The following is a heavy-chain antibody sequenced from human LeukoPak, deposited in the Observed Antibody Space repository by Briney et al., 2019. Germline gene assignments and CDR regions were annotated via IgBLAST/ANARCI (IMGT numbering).Heavy chain of an antibody. CDR1: GGSVSSGSYY. CDR3: ARALPYRVGAFNP. D-gene: IGHD1-26*01. Sequence: PSETLSLTCTVSGGSVSSGSYYWSWIRQPPGKGLEWIGYIYYSGSTNYNPSLKSRVTISVDTSKNQFSLKLSSVTAADTAVYYCARALPYRVGAFNPWGQGTLVTVSS. J-gene: IGHJ5*02. V-gene: IGHV4-61*01. CDR2: IYYSGST.